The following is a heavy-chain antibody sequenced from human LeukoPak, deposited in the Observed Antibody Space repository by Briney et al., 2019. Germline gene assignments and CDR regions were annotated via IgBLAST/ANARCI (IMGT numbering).Heavy chain of an antibody. J-gene: IGHJ5*02. V-gene: IGHV3-7*01. Sequence: GGSLRLSCAASGFTFSSYWMSWVRQAPGKGLEWVANIKQDGSEKYYVDSVKGRFTISRDNAKNSLYLQMNSLRAEDTAVYYCARDLGGSGSVWFDPWGQGTLVTVSS. CDR2: IKQDGSEK. CDR1: GFTFSSYW. D-gene: IGHD3-10*01. CDR3: ARDLGGSGSVWFDP.